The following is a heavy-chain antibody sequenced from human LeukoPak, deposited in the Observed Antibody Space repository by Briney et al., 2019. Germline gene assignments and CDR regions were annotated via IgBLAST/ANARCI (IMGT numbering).Heavy chain of an antibody. J-gene: IGHJ4*02. V-gene: IGHV3-9*01. Sequence: SGGSLRLSCAASGFTFDDYAMHWVRQAPGKGLEWVSGISWNSGDIGYADSVKGRFTISRDNAKNSLYLQMNSLRAEDTALYYCVKDSGTNYESRGFLPHFDYWGQGTLVTVSS. CDR1: GFTFDDYA. CDR3: VKDSGTNYESRGFLPHFDY. CDR2: ISWNSGDI. D-gene: IGHD3-22*01.